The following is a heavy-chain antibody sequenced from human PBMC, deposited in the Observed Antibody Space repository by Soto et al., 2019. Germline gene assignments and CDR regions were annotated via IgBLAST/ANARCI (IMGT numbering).Heavy chain of an antibody. D-gene: IGHD3-16*01. J-gene: IGHJ4*02. CDR2: IYHSGST. CDR1: GGSISSSNW. V-gene: IGHV4-4*02. CDR3: TTDPGLGGIDY. Sequence: SETLSLTCAVSGGSISSSNWWSWVRRPPGKGLEWIGEIYHSGSTNYNPSLKSRVTISVDKSKNQFSLKLSSVTAADTAVYYCTTDPGLGGIDYWGQGTLVTVSS.